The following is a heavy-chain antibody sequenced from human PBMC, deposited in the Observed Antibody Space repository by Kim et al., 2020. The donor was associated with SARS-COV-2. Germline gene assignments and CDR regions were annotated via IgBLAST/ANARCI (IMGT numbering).Heavy chain of an antibody. Sequence: SVKVSCKASGGTFSSYAISWVRQAPGQGLEWMGGIIPIFGTANYAQKFQGRVTITADESTSTAYMELSSLRSEDTAVYYCAIVSTYYYDSSGYYPFDYWGQGTLVTVSS. V-gene: IGHV1-69*13. CDR2: IIPIFGTA. CDR3: AIVSTYYYDSSGYYPFDY. CDR1: GGTFSSYA. D-gene: IGHD3-22*01. J-gene: IGHJ4*02.